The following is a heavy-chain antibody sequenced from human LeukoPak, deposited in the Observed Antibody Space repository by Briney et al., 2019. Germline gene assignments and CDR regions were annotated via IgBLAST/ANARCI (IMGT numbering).Heavy chain of an antibody. CDR3: ARHSRTYYNSSGRSIDY. J-gene: IGHJ4*02. CDR2: IYHSGGT. V-gene: IGHV4-39*01. CDR1: GVSISGSGHY. Sequence: PSETLSLTCAVSGVSISGSGHYWGWIRQPPGKGLEWIGNIYHSGGTYYNPSLKSRVTISVDTSKNQFSLKMNPVTAADTSMYYCARHSRTYYNSSGRSIDYWGQGTLVIVSS. D-gene: IGHD3-10*01.